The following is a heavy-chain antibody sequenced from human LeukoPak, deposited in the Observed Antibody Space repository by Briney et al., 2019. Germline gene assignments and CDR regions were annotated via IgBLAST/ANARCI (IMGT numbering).Heavy chain of an antibody. V-gene: IGHV1-69*13. D-gene: IGHD2-2*01. Sequence: ASVKVSCKASGGTFSSYAISWVRQAPGQGLEWMGGIIPIFGTANYAQKFQGRVTVTADESTSTAYMELSSLRSEVTAVYYCARIVTQAYAPEYFQHWGQGTLVTVSS. CDR2: IIPIFGTA. J-gene: IGHJ1*01. CDR1: GGTFSSYA. CDR3: ARIVTQAYAPEYFQH.